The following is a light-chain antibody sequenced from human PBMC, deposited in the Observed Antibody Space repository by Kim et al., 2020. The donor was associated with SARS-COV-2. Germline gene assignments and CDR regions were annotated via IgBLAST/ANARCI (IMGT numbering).Light chain of an antibody. J-gene: IGLJ3*02. CDR3: SAWDGILNSWV. V-gene: IGLV10-54*01. CDR2: MTL. Sequence: PTATSTCHGNSNSVGRQGAVWLQRHPGHPPKVLSDMTLNRPSGISERFSASRSRNIASLTITELRPEDEADYYCSAWDGILNSWVFGGGTQLTVL. CDR1: SNSVGRQG.